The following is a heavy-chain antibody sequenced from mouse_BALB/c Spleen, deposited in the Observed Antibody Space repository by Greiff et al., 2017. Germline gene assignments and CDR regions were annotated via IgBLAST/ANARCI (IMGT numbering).Heavy chain of an antibody. CDR3: ARDYRYYYAMDY. J-gene: IGHJ4*01. Sequence: EVKVVESGGGLVQPGGSLKLSCAASGFTFSSYGMSWVRQTPDKRLELVATINSNGGSTYYPDSVKGRFTISRDNAKNTLYLQMSSLKSEDTAMYYCARDYRYYYAMDYWGQGTSVTVSS. CDR1: GFTFSSYG. D-gene: IGHD2-14*01. V-gene: IGHV5-6-3*01. CDR2: INSNGGST.